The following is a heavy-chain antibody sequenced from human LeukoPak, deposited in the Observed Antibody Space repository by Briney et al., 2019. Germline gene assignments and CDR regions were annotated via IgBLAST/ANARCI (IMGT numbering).Heavy chain of an antibody. CDR2: MNPNTGDT. J-gene: IGHJ6*03. D-gene: IGHD6-19*01. CDR3: ARPSGGWYYYYMDV. Sequence: WASVKVSCKASGYIFTSYHINWVRQAAGQGLEWMGWMNPNTGDTGYAQKFKGRVTMTRNTSISTAYMELSSLRSEDTAVYYCARPSGGWYYYYMDVWGKGITVTVSS. CDR1: GYIFTSYH. V-gene: IGHV1-8*01.